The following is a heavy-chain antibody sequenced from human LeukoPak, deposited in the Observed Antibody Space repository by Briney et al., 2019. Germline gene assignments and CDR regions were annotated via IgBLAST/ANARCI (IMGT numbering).Heavy chain of an antibody. CDR2: IWYDGSNK. J-gene: IGHJ4*02. CDR1: GFTFSSYG. V-gene: IGHV3-33*01. CDR3: ARESGVVPAEMSPLDY. Sequence: GRSLRLSCAASGFTFSSYGMHWVHQAPGKGLEWVAVIWYDGSNKYYADSVKGRFTISRDNSKNTLYLQMNSLRAEDTAVYYCARESGVVPAEMSPLDYWGQGTLVAVSS. D-gene: IGHD2-2*01.